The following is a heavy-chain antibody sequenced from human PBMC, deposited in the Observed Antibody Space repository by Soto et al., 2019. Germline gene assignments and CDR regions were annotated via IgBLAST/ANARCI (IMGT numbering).Heavy chain of an antibody. CDR1: GFSFSDNA. D-gene: IGHD6-19*01. Sequence: QVQLVESGGGVVQPGRSLRLSCAASGFSFSDNAIHWVRQAPGKGLEWVTVISYNGNNKYYADSVKGRFTISRDNSKNTVFLQMNGLGPEDTAIYYWAREAFRSGWTFDYWGQGILVTVSS. CDR2: ISYNGNNK. V-gene: IGHV3-30-3*01. J-gene: IGHJ4*02. CDR3: AREAFRSGWTFDY.